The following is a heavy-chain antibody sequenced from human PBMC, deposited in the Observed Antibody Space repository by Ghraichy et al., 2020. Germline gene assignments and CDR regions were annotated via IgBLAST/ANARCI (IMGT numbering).Heavy chain of an antibody. Sequence: GGSLRLSCVGSGLTFSSYSMNWVRQSPGKGLEWVGYITRSSRTITYADSVKGRFTISRDNAQNSLYLQMNSLRAEDTAVYYCARQYCSGGGCYSFFDFWGQGTLVTVSS. CDR1: GLTFSSYS. D-gene: IGHD2-15*01. J-gene: IGHJ4*02. CDR3: ARQYCSGGGCYSFFDF. CDR2: ITRSSRTI. V-gene: IGHV3-48*01.